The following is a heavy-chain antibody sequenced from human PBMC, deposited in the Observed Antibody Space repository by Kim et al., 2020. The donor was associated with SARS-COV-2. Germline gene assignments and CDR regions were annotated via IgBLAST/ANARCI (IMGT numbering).Heavy chain of an antibody. CDR2: IYHSGST. J-gene: IGHJ5*02. CDR1: GGSMSSFIW. CDR3: ARVDARSLIFHL. Sequence: SETLSLTCTVSGGSMSSFIWWSWVRQPPGQGLEWIGGIYHSGSTSYNPSLKSRVTMSLDKSKKQFSLRLTSVTAADTAVYSCARVDARSLIFHLWGQGTLVTVSS. V-gene: IGHV4-4*02. D-gene: IGHD3-16*02.